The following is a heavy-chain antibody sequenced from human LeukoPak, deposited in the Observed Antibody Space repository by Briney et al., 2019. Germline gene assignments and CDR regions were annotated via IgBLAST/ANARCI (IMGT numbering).Heavy chain of an antibody. J-gene: IGHJ4*02. Sequence: GGSLRLSCAAFGFTVSSNYMSWVRQAPGKGLEWVSSISGSGNYIYYADSMKGRLTISRDNAKNSLYLQMNSLRADDTAVYYCASGIYSGRQEDWGQGTLVTVSS. V-gene: IGHV3-21*01. CDR2: ISGSGNYI. CDR3: ASGIYSGRQED. CDR1: GFTVSSNY. D-gene: IGHD1-26*01.